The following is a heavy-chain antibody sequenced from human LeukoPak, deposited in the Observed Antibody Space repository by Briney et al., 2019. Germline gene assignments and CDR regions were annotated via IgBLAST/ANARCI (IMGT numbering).Heavy chain of an antibody. Sequence: PSETLSLTCTVARGSFSDYYWAWIRQPPGKGLEWIGYVSSTGNTNSNPSLRSRVSMSIDASKKQFSLRLNSVTAADTAVYYCARPYYGHSVGDAYDVWGQGTLVTVSS. CDR2: VSSTGNT. V-gene: IGHV4-59*01. J-gene: IGHJ3*01. CDR1: RGSFSDYY. D-gene: IGHD4-17*01. CDR3: ARPYYGHSVGDAYDV.